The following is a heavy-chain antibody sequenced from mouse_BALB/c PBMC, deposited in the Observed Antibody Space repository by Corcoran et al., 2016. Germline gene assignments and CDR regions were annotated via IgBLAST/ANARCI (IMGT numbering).Heavy chain of an antibody. V-gene: IGHV1S136*01. Sequence: EVQLQQSGPELVKPGASVKMSCKASGYTFTSYVMHWVKQKPGQGLEWIGYIYPYNDDTKYNEEFKGKATLTSDKSSSTAYMELNSLTSEDSAVYYWSREVPGGYPFEYWGQGTTLTVSS. CDR3: SREVPGGYPFEY. CDR1: GYTFTSYV. CDR2: IYPYNDDT. J-gene: IGHJ2*01. D-gene: IGHD2-2*01.